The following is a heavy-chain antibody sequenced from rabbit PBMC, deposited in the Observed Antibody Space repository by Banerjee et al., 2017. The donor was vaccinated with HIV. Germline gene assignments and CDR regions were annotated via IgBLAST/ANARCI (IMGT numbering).Heavy chain of an antibody. CDR2: IDPVFGST. Sequence: VRQAPGKGLEWIGYIDPVFGSTYYASWVNGRFTISSHNAQNTLYLQLNSLTAADTATYFCVRGDSYDDYGGNLWGPGTLVTVS. D-gene: IGHD2-1*01. CDR3: VRGDSYDDYGGNL. J-gene: IGHJ4*01. V-gene: IGHV1S7*01.